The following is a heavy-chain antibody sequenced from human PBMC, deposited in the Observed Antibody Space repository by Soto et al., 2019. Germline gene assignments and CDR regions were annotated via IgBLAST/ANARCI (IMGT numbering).Heavy chain of an antibody. CDR1: GFTFSSYA. Sequence: PGGSLRLSCVASGFTFSSYAMSWVRQAPGKGLEWVSSIVGSGGRTYYADSVQGRFTISRDNSKNTLYLQMNSLRAEDTAVYFCAKSPVVVLVPSSLGGNNWFDPWGQGTLVTVSS. D-gene: IGHD3-10*01. CDR3: AKSPVVVLVPSSLGGNNWFDP. V-gene: IGHV3-23*01. J-gene: IGHJ5*02. CDR2: IVGSGGRT.